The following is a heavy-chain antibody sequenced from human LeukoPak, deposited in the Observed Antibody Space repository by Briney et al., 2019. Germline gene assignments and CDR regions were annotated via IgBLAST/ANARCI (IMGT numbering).Heavy chain of an antibody. V-gene: IGHV4-30-4*01. CDR3: ARRKYYYDSSGEGNWFDP. J-gene: IGHJ5*02. D-gene: IGHD3-22*01. Sequence: SQTLSLTCTVSGGSISSVDYYCSWIRQPPGKGLEWIGYIYYSGSTYYNPSLKSRVTISVDTSKNQFSLKLSSVTAADTAVYYCARRKYYYDSSGEGNWFDPWGQGTLVTVSS. CDR1: GGSISSVDYY. CDR2: IYYSGST.